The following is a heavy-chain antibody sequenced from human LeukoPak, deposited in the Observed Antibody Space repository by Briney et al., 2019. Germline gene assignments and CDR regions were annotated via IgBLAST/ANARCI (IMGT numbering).Heavy chain of an antibody. J-gene: IGHJ4*02. CDR1: GGSISSGSYY. Sequence: PSETLSLTCTVSGGSISSGSYYWSWIRQPAGKGLEWIGRIYTSGSTNYNPSLKSRVTISVDTSKNQFSLRLSSVTAADTAVYYCAGRTVVTPGFDYWGQGTLVTVSS. CDR3: AGRTVVTPGFDY. V-gene: IGHV4-61*02. CDR2: IYTSGST. D-gene: IGHD4-23*01.